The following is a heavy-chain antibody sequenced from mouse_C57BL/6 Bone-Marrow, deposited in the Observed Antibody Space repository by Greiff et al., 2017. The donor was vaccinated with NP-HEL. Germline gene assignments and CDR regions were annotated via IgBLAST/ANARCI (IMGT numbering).Heavy chain of an antibody. D-gene: IGHD1-1*01. CDR2: INPSSGYT. Sequence: VQRVESGAELARPGASVKMSCKASGYTFTSYTMHWVKQRPGQGLEWIGYINPSSGYTKYNQKFKDKATLTADKSSSTAYMQLSSLTSEDSAVYYCARSLHYYGSSYEVAYWGQGTLVTVSA. J-gene: IGHJ3*01. CDR3: ARSLHYYGSSYEVAY. V-gene: IGHV1-4*01. CDR1: GYTFTSYT.